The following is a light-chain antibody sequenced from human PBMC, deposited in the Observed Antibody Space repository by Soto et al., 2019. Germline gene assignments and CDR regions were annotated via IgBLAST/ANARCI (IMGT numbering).Light chain of an antibody. CDR1: QSISSW. CDR3: QQYNSYEFT. V-gene: IGKV1-5*01. J-gene: IGKJ3*01. Sequence: DIQMTQSPSTLSASVGDRVTITCRASQSISSWLAWYQQKPVKAPKLLIYDASSLESGVPSRFSGSGSGTEFTLTISSLQPDDFTTYYCQQYNSYEFTFGPGTKVDIK. CDR2: DAS.